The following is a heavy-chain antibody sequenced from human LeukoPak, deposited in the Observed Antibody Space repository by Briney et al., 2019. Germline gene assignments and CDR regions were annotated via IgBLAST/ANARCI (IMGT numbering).Heavy chain of an antibody. CDR1: GYTFTSYY. D-gene: IGHD6-13*01. J-gene: IGHJ4*02. V-gene: IGHV1-46*01. CDR2: INPSGGST. CDR3: AKDLSWDGHQLRPDY. Sequence: ASVKVSCKASGYTFTSYYMHWVRQARGQGLEWMGIINPSGGSTSYAQKFQGRVTMTRDTSTSTVYMELSSLRSEDTAVYYCAKDLSWDGHQLRPDYWGQGTLVTVSS.